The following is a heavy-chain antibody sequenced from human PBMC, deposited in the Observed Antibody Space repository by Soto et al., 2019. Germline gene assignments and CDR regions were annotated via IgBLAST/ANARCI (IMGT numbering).Heavy chain of an antibody. CDR1: GFTFTSFA. V-gene: IGHV3-23*01. CDR3: AKDRSKYYSYYGMGV. J-gene: IGHJ6*02. Sequence: GGSLRLSCAASGFTFTSFAMSWVRQAPGKGLEWVSAISGTGGSTYYADSVKGRFTISRDNSKNTLYLQVNSLRAEDTAVYYCAKDRSKYYSYYGMGVWGHGTTVTVSS. CDR2: ISGTGGST.